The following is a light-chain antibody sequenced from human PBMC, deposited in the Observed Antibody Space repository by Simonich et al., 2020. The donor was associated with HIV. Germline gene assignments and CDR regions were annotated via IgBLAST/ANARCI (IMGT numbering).Light chain of an antibody. Sequence: QSALTQPASVSGSPGQSITISCSGTSSDVGGYKFVSWYQQHPGKAPKLVIYDVSKRPSGVSNRFSGSKFGNTASLTISGLGAGDEADYYCSSYTGSNTVIFGGGTKLTVL. CDR3: SSYTGSNTVI. J-gene: IGLJ2*01. V-gene: IGLV2-14*02. CDR2: DVS. CDR1: SSDVGGYKF.